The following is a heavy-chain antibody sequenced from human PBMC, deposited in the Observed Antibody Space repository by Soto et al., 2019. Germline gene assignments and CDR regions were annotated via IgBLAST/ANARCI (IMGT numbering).Heavy chain of an antibody. J-gene: IGHJ4*02. CDR1: GFTFSSYA. Sequence: PGGSLRLSCAASGFTFSSYAMSWVRQAPGKGLEWVSAIGGSGGIRYCADSVKGRFTISRDNSKNTMYLQMNTMRAENTALYYCAKDRLAGTRSFDYWAPGTMVTFSS. D-gene: IGHD6-19*01. CDR3: AKDRLAGTRSFDY. V-gene: IGHV3-23*01. CDR2: IGGSGGIR.